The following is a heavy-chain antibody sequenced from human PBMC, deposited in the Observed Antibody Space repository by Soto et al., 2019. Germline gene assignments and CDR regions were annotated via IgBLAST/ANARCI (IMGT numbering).Heavy chain of an antibody. J-gene: IGHJ4*02. D-gene: IGHD2-15*01. Sequence: PGGPLKLSFAPSGLFFSNYALSWVRQARGKGLEWVSAISGSGADTYYTESVKGRFTISRDNFKNTLYLQMNSLRAEDTAVYYCAKDTGRGGGSVFDYWGQGTLVTVSS. CDR1: GLFFSNYA. V-gene: IGHV3-23*01. CDR3: AKDTGRGGGSVFDY. CDR2: ISGSGADT.